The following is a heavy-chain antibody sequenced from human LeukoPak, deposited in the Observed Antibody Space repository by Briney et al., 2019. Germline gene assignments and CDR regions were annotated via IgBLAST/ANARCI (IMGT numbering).Heavy chain of an antibody. D-gene: IGHD3-9*01. CDR2: INSDGSST. Sequence: GGSLRLSCAASGFTFSSYWMHWVRQAPGKGLVWVSRINSDGSSTSYADSVKGRLTISRDNAKNTLYLQMNSLRAEDTAVYYCARDLYDILTGYYLGWFDPWGQGTLVTVSS. J-gene: IGHJ5*02. CDR1: GFTFSSYW. V-gene: IGHV3-74*01. CDR3: ARDLYDILTGYYLGWFDP.